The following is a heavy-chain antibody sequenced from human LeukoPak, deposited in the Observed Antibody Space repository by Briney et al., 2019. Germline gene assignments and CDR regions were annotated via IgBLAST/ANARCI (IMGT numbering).Heavy chain of an antibody. D-gene: IGHD5-18*01. Sequence: GSLRLSCAASGFTFSSYAMHWVRQAPGKGLEWVAVISYDGSKYYADSVKGRFTISRDNSKNTLYLQMNSLRAEDTAVYYCARVQRGYSYNPLGYYYYYMDVWGKGTTVTVSS. J-gene: IGHJ6*03. CDR1: GFTFSSYA. CDR3: ARVQRGYSYNPLGYYYYYMDV. CDR2: ISYDGSK. V-gene: IGHV3-30*04.